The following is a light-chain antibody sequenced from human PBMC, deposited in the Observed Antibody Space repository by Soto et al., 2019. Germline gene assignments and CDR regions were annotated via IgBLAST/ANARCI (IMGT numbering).Light chain of an antibody. CDR3: SSYTSGSPWV. Sequence: QSALTQPASVSGSPGQSITISCTGTSSDVGGYNYVSWYQQHPGKAPKLMIYEVSNRHSGVSNRFSGSKSGNTASLTISGLQAEDEADYYCSSYTSGSPWVFGGGTKLTVL. J-gene: IGLJ3*02. CDR2: EVS. V-gene: IGLV2-14*01. CDR1: SSDVGGYNY.